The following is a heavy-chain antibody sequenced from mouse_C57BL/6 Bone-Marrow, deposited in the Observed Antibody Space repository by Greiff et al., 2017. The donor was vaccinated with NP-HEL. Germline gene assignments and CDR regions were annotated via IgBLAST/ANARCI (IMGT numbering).Heavy chain of an antibody. D-gene: IGHD1-1*01. CDR1: GFTFSDYY. CDR3: ARQGLYYYGSSLDY. V-gene: IGHV5-12*01. Sequence: EVKLMESGGGLVQPGGSLKLSCAASGFTFSDYYMYWVRQTPEKRLEWVAYISNGGGSTYYPDTVKGRFTISRDNAKNTLYLQMSRLKSEDTAMYYCARQGLYYYGSSLDYWGQGTTLTVSS. J-gene: IGHJ2*01. CDR2: ISNGGGST.